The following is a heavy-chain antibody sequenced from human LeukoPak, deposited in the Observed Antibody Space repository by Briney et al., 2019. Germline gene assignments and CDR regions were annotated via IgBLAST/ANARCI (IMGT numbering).Heavy chain of an antibody. J-gene: IGHJ6*03. CDR1: GVPIYSYY. CDR2: LYPGVST. V-gene: IGHV4-4*07. CDR3: ARLKFYDSTGYSPGHYMDV. D-gene: IGHD3-22*01. Sequence: SETLSLTCTVSGVPIYSYYWSWIRQTAGQGLEWIGRLYPGVSTNYNPSLKSRVTMSVDTSKNQFALKLSAVPAADTAVYYCARLKFYDSTGYSPGHYMDVWGKGTTVTVSS.